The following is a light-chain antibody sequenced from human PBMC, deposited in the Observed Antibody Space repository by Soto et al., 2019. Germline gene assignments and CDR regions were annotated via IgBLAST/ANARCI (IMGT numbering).Light chain of an antibody. Sequence: DIVLTQSPATLSVSPGERATLSCRASQNISSNLAWYQQKPGQAPRLLIYGASTRATGIPARFSGSGSGSEFTLTISSLQSEDFAFYYCQQYNNLPYTFGQGTKLEIK. CDR2: GAS. CDR1: QNISSN. CDR3: QQYNNLPYT. V-gene: IGKV3-15*01. J-gene: IGKJ2*01.